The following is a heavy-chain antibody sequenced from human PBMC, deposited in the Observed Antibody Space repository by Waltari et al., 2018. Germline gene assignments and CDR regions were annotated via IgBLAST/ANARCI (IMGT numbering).Heavy chain of an antibody. J-gene: IGHJ3*02. CDR1: GYSISSGYY. Sequence: QVQLQESGPGLVKPSETLSLTCTVSGYSISSGYYWGWIWPPPGKGLEWIGSIYHSGSTYYNPSLKSRVTISVDTSKNQFSLKLSSVTAADTAVYYCARAPPSYYDSSGYLGAFDIWGQGTMVTVSS. V-gene: IGHV4-38-2*02. CDR3: ARAPPSYYDSSGYLGAFDI. D-gene: IGHD3-22*01. CDR2: IYHSGST.